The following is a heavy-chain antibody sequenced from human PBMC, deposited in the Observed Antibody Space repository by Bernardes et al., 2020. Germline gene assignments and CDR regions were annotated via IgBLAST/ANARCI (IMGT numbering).Heavy chain of an antibody. V-gene: IGHV4-39*01. D-gene: IGHD3-3*01. CDR1: GGSISSSDLY. CDR3: ARLLKFGLTQPAY. J-gene: IGHJ4*02. CDR2: IYYSGNT. Sequence: SETLSLTCTVSGGSISSSDLYWGWIRQPPGKGLEWIGSIYYSGNTYHNPSLKRRVTISVDTSRSQFSLNLSSVTAADTAVYYCARLLKFGLTQPAYWGQGILVTVSS.